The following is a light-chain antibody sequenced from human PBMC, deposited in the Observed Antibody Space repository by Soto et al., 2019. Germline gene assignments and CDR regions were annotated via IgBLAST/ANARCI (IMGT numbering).Light chain of an antibody. CDR1: QSVNSNY. Sequence: EIVLTQSPGTLSLSPGERATLSCRATQSVNSNYLAWYQRKPGQAPRLLIYGASNRATDIPYRFSASGSGTDLTLTITRLEAEDFAVYYCHQYDSTPATFGQGTKVEVK. V-gene: IGKV3-20*01. CDR2: GAS. J-gene: IGKJ1*01. CDR3: HQYDSTPAT.